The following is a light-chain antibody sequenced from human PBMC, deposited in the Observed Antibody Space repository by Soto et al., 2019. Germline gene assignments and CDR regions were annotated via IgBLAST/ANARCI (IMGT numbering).Light chain of an antibody. J-gene: IGKJ3*01. CDR2: AAS. CDR1: QGISSY. V-gene: IGKV1-9*01. CDR3: QQLNSTPFT. Sequence: DIQLTQSPSFLSASVGDRVTITCRASQGISSYLAWYQQKPGKAPKLLIYAASTLQSGVPSMFRGSGSGTYCTLTSSILQPEDFATYYWQQLNSTPFTFGPGTKVDIK.